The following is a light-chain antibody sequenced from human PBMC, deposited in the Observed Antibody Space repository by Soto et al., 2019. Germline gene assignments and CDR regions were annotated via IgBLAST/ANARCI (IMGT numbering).Light chain of an antibody. V-gene: IGKV3-15*01. J-gene: IGKJ3*01. CDR3: QQYNNWPQFT. CDR1: QIISSN. Sequence: DIVLTQSPATLSVSLGERVSLSCRASQIISSNLAWYQQKPGQIPRLLIYGASARAAGIPARFSGSGSETEFTLTISSLQSEDFAVYYCQQYNNWPQFTFGPRTKVDV. CDR2: GAS.